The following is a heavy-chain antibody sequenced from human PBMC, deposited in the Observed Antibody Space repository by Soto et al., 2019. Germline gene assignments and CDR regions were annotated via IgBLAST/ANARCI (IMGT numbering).Heavy chain of an antibody. CDR1: GFTFSSYA. CDR3: ASGGWKDGATNGYLDD. J-gene: IGHJ4*02. D-gene: IGHD1-1*01. V-gene: IGHV3-23*01. Sequence: GGSLRLSCVASGFTFSSYAMSWVRQAPGKGLEWVSAISGSGDATYYADSVKGRFIISRDNSKNTLYLQMNTLRADDTALYYCASGGWKDGATNGYLDDWGPGVMVTVSS. CDR2: ISGSGDAT.